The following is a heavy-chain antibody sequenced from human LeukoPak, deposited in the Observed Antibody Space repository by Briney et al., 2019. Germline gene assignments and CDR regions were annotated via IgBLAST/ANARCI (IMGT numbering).Heavy chain of an antibody. Sequence: GGSLRLSCAASGFTFSSYAMSWVRQAPGKGLEWVSAISGSGGSTYYADSVKGRFTISRDNSKNTLYLQMNSLRAEDTAVYHCAKVYYDILTGYLYYYYYGMDVWGQGTTVTVSS. CDR2: ISGSGGST. CDR3: AKVYYDILTGYLYYYYYGMDV. J-gene: IGHJ6*02. CDR1: GFTFSSYA. V-gene: IGHV3-23*01. D-gene: IGHD3-9*01.